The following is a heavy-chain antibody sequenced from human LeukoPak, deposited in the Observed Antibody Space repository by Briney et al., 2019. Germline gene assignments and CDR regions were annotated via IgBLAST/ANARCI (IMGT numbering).Heavy chain of an antibody. CDR2: IVVGSGNT. D-gene: IGHD2-15*01. CDR3: AAVPLGYCSGGSCYPGNFDY. J-gene: IGHJ4*02. Sequence: SVKVSCKASGFTFTSSAMQWVRQARGQRLEWTGWIVVGSGNTNYAQKFQERVTITRDMSTSTAYMELSSLRSEDTAVYYCAAVPLGYCSGGSCYPGNFDYCGQGTLVTVSS. CDR1: GFTFTSSA. V-gene: IGHV1-58*02.